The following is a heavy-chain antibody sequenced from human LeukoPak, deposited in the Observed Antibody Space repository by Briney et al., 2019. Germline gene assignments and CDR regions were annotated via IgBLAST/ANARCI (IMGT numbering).Heavy chain of an antibody. CDR3: ATGGRSGWYFDY. CDR2: FDPEDGET. J-gene: IGHJ4*02. D-gene: IGHD6-19*01. V-gene: IGHV1-24*01. Sequence: ASVKVSCKVSGYTLTELSMHWVRQAPGKGLEWMGGFDPEDGETIYAQKFQGRVTMTEDTSTDTAYMELSSLRSEDTAAYYCATGGRSGWYFDYWGQGTLVTVSS. CDR1: GYTLTELS.